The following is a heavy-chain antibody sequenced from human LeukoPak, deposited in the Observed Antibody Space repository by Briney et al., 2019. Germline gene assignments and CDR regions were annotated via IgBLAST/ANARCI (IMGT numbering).Heavy chain of an antibody. CDR3: ASDRYYDSSGYYLVFGAFDI. Sequence: SVKVSCKASGGTFSSYTISWVRQAPGQGLEWMGRIIPIFGTANYAQKFQGRVTITTDESTSTAYMELSSLRSEDTAVYYCASDRYYDSSGYYLVFGAFDIWGQGTMVTVSS. D-gene: IGHD3-22*01. V-gene: IGHV1-69*05. CDR2: IIPIFGTA. J-gene: IGHJ3*02. CDR1: GGTFSSYT.